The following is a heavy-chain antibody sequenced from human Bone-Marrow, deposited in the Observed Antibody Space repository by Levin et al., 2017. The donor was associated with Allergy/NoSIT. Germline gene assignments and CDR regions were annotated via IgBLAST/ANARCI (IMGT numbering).Heavy chain of an antibody. J-gene: IGHJ4*02. D-gene: IGHD5-18*01. CDR1: GDSISSALYY. CDR2: LHYSGSS. V-gene: IGHV4-39*01. Sequence: SQTLSLTCTVSGDSISSALYYWAWVRQPPRRGLEWIGSLHYSGSSYSNASLKSRVTISVDTSKNQFSLKLTSVTATDTAVYYCARRTAQYYFDHWSQGTLVTVSS. CDR3: ARRTAQYYFDH.